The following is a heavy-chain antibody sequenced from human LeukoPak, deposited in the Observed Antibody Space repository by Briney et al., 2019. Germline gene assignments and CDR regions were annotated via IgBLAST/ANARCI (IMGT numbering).Heavy chain of an antibody. CDR3: ARRDIVATKFDY. D-gene: IGHD5-12*01. J-gene: IGHJ4*02. V-gene: IGHV4-39*01. CDR2: IYYSGST. Sequence: SETLSLTCTVSGGSISSSSYYWGWIRQPPGKGLEWIGSIYYSGSTYYNPSLKSRVTISVDTSKNQFSLKLSSVTAADTVVYYCARRDIVATKFDYWGQGTLVTVSS. CDR1: GGSISSSSYY.